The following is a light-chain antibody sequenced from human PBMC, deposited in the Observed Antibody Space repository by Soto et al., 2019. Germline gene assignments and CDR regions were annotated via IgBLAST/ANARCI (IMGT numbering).Light chain of an antibody. V-gene: IGLV2-14*01. CDR2: EVT. J-gene: IGLJ2*01. CDR1: SSDVGVYNY. CDR3: CSYAGSYTVV. Sequence: QSALTQPASVSGSPGQSIAISCTGTSSDVGVYNYVSWYQQHPGKAPKLMIYEVTNRPSGVSNRFSGSKSGNTASLTISGLQAEDEADYYCCSYAGSYTVVFGGGTKLTVL.